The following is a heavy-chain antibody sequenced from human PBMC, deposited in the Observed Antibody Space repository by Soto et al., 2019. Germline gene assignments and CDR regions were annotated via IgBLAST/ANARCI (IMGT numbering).Heavy chain of an antibody. D-gene: IGHD1-26*01. CDR3: AKGSYSGVYSDFDY. Sequence: GGSLRLSCAASGFSFSSYDMYWVRQAPGKGLEWVAAISYDGTKKYYADSVKGRFTLSRDNSKNTLYLQMNSLRAGDTAVYYCAKGSYSGVYSDFDYWGQGSLVTVSS. CDR1: GFSFSSYD. V-gene: IGHV3-30*18. CDR2: ISYDGTKK. J-gene: IGHJ4*02.